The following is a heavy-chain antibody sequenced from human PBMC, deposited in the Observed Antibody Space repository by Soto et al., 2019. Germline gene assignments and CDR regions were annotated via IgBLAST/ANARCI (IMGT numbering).Heavy chain of an antibody. J-gene: IGHJ4*02. V-gene: IGHV3-30-3*01. CDR2: ISYDGSNK. D-gene: IGHD3-22*01. CDR1: GFTFSSYA. CDR3: ARDRGPLDSSGYYVGPYY. Sequence: SLRLSCAASGFTFSSYAMHWVRQAPGKGLEWVAVISYDGSNKYYADSVKGRFTISRDNSKNTLYLQMNSLRTEDTAVYYCARDRGPLDSSGYYVGPYYWGQGTLVTVSS.